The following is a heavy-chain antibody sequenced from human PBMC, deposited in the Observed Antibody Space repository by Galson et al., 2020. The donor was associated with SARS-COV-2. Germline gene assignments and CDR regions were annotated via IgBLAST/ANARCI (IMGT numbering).Heavy chain of an antibody. CDR1: GYTFITYW. CDR2: IYPDDSDI. D-gene: IGHD6-13*01. V-gene: IGHV5-51*01. J-gene: IGHJ6*02. Sequence: HGESLKISCKGFGYTFITYWIGWVRQMPGKGLEWMGIIYPDDSDITYTPSFQGQVTISADKSSNTAYLQWSSLQASDTAIYYCVRTLGFAGRAGLYGMYVWGQGTTFAVSS. CDR3: VRTLGFAGRAGLYGMYV.